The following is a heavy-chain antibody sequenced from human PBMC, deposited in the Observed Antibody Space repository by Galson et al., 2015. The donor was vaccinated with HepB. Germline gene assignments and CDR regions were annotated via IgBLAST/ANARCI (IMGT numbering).Heavy chain of an antibody. Sequence: SLRLSCAASGFTFSSYGMHWVRQAPGKGLEWVAFIRYDGSNKYYADSVKGRFTISRDNSKNTLYLQMNSLRAEDTAVYYCAKEQGQYYDYVWGSYRRIMRHFDLWGRGTLVTVSS. D-gene: IGHD3-16*02. CDR1: GFTFSSYG. J-gene: IGHJ2*01. V-gene: IGHV3-30*02. CDR2: IRYDGSNK. CDR3: AKEQGQYYDYVWGSYRRIMRHFDL.